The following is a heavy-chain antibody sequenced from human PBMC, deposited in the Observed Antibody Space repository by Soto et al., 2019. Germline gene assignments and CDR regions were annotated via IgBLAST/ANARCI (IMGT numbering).Heavy chain of an antibody. V-gene: IGHV4-39*01. CDR3: ARHHGVVLNWFDP. CDR2: IYYSGST. D-gene: IGHD2-2*01. J-gene: IGHJ5*02. CDR1: GGSISSSSYY. Sequence: SETLSLTCTVSGGSISSSSYYWGWIRQPPGKGLEWIGSIYYSGSTYYNPSLKSRVTISVDTSKNQFSLKLSSVTAADTAVYYCARHHGVVLNWFDPWGQGTLVTVSS.